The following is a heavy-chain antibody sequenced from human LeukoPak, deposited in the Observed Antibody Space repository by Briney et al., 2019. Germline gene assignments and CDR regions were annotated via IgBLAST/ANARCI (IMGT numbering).Heavy chain of an antibody. CDR1: GGSISSSYW. CDR2: FFHSGST. CDR3: ARDSIAAAGYYYYYYMDV. Sequence: SGTLSLTCAVSGGSISSSYWWSWVRQPPGKGLEWIGEFFHSGSTNYNPSLKSRVTISVDTSKNQFSLKLSSVTAADTAVYYCARDSIAAAGYYYYYYMDVWGKGTTVTISS. D-gene: IGHD6-13*01. V-gene: IGHV4-4*02. J-gene: IGHJ6*03.